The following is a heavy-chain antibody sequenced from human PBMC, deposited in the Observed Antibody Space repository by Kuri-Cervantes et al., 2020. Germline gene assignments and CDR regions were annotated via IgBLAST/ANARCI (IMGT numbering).Heavy chain of an antibody. Sequence: SETLSLTCTISGGSISSYYWSWIRQPPGKRLDWIAYIHYSGSSNLNPSLKSRVNISIDTSNNHFSLELTSVTAADTAVYYCARWGVATNNAFDIWGQGTLVTVSS. V-gene: IGHV4-59*01. CDR2: IHYSGSS. J-gene: IGHJ3*02. D-gene: IGHD5-12*01. CDR3: ARWGVATNNAFDI. CDR1: GGSISSYY.